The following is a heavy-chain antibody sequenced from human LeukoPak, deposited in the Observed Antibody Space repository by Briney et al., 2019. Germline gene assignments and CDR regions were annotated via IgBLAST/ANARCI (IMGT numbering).Heavy chain of an antibody. CDR2: IIPIFGTA. Sequence: SVKVSCKASGGTFSSYAISWVRQAPGQGLEWMGGIIPIFGTANYAQKFQGRVTITTDESTSAAYMELSSLRSEDTAVYYCAIGESIRYYFDYWGQGTLVTVSS. V-gene: IGHV1-69*05. D-gene: IGHD3-10*01. CDR1: GGTFSSYA. CDR3: AIGESIRYYFDY. J-gene: IGHJ4*02.